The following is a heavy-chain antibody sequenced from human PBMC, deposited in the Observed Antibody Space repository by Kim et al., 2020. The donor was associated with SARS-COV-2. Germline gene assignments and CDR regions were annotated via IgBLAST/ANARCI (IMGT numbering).Heavy chain of an antibody. Sequence: GGSLRLSCAASGFTFSSYWMHWVRQAPGKGLVWVSRINTDGSSTRYADSVRGRFTISRDNAKNTLYLQMNSLRAEDTAVYYCYTFYYGSGSEQTSDYWGQGTLVTVSS. J-gene: IGHJ4*02. D-gene: IGHD3-10*01. CDR1: GFTFSSYW. CDR3: YTFYYGSGSEQTSDY. V-gene: IGHV3-74*01. CDR2: INTDGSST.